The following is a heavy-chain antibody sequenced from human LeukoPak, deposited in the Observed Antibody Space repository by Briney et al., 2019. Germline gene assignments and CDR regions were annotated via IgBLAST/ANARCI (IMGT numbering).Heavy chain of an antibody. V-gene: IGHV4-39*01. Sequence: SETLSLTCTVSGGSISSGGYYWSWIRQPPGKGLEWIGSIYYSGSTYYNPSLKSRVTISVDTSKNQFSLKLSSVTAADTAVYYCARSDKYFQHWGQGTLVTVSS. CDR2: IYYSGST. D-gene: IGHD2-15*01. CDR3: ARSDKYFQH. J-gene: IGHJ1*01. CDR1: GGSISSGGYY.